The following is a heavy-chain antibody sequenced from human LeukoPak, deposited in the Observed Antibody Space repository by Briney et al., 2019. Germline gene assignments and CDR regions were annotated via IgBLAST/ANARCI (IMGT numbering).Heavy chain of an antibody. D-gene: IGHD1-14*01. V-gene: IGHV1-8*01. Sequence: GASVKVSCKASGYTFTSYDINWVRQATGQGLEWMGWMNPNSGNTGYAQKFQGRVTMTRNTSISTAYMELSSLRSEDTAVYYCARGRMVSAERYFDYWGQGTLVTVSS. CDR1: GYTFTSYD. CDR3: ARGRMVSAERYFDY. CDR2: MNPNSGNT. J-gene: IGHJ4*02.